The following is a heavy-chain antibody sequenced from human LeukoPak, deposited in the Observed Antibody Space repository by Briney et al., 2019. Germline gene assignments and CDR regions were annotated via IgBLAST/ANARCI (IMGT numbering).Heavy chain of an antibody. CDR2: INDSGST. Sequence: PSETLSLTCLVYGGSFSGHYWSWIRQRPGKGLEWIGEINDSGSTDYNPSLKSRVTISVDTSKNQFSLKLRSVTAADTAVYYCARTGPTFFVIVPPAYFDYWGQGILVTVSS. V-gene: IGHV4-34*01. D-gene: IGHD2-2*01. CDR3: ARTGPTFFVIVPPAYFDY. J-gene: IGHJ4*02. CDR1: GGSFSGHY.